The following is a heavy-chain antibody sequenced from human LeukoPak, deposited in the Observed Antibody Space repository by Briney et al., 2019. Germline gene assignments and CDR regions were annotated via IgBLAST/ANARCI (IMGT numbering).Heavy chain of an antibody. CDR3: ARMIGPYYCDY. CDR1: GGSLGNNY. CDR2: IYHSGSTEHSGST. Sequence: SETLSLTCTVSGGSLGNNYWTWIRQPPGKGLEWIGYIYHSGSTEHSGSTKYNPSLGRRVTISVDMSKNQFSLKLSSVTAADTAVYYCARMIGPYYCDYWGQGTLVTVSS. V-gene: IGHV4-59*01. J-gene: IGHJ4*02. D-gene: IGHD3-22*01.